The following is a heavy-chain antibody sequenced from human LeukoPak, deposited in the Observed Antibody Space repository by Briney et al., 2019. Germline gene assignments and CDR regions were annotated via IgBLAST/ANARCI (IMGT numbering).Heavy chain of an antibody. CDR3: ARGGSDPVSGRYYGGGAFDI. J-gene: IGHJ3*02. D-gene: IGHD1-26*01. V-gene: IGHV3-21*01. CDR2: ISSSSRYI. Sequence: GGSLRLSCAASGFTFSNYAMNWVRQAPGKGLEWVSSISSSSRYIYYGDSVMGRFTISRDNAKNSLYLQMNSLRAEDTAVYYCARGGSDPVSGRYYGGGAFDIWGQGTMVTVSS. CDR1: GFTFSNYA.